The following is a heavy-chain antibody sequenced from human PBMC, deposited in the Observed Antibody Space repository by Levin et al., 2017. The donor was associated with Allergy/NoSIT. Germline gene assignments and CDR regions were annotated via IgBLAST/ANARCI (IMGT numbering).Heavy chain of an antibody. CDR1: GFSLTTNREA. CDR3: AHRRHVSFSYNDAFDV. Sequence: SGPTLVKPTQTLTLTCTFSGFSLTTNREAVAWIRPPPGKALEWLALIYGDDDQRYRPFLRNRLTLSRDAPKNQVVLTLTNMGPADAGTYYCAHRRHVSFSYNDAFDVWGQGTMVTVSS. J-gene: IGHJ3*01. D-gene: IGHD3-10*01. CDR2: IYGDDDQ. V-gene: IGHV2-5*02.